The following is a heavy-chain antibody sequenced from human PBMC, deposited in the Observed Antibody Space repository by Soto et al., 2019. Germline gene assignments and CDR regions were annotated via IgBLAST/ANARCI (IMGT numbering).Heavy chain of an antibody. V-gene: IGHV1-69*12. CDR3: ARYHWGSYRYPHYYYYGMDV. J-gene: IGHJ6*02. D-gene: IGHD3-16*02. Sequence: QVQLVQSGAEMKKPGSSVKVSCKASGGTFSSYAISWVRQAPGQGLKWMGGVIPIFGTANYAQKFQGRVTITADESTSTAYMELSSLRSEDTAVYYCARYHWGSYRYPHYYYYGMDVWGQGTTVTVSS. CDR2: VIPIFGTA. CDR1: GGTFSSYA.